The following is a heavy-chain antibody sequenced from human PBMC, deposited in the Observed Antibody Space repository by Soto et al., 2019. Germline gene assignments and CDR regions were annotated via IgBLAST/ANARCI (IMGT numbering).Heavy chain of an antibody. CDR2: ISSSSSTI. J-gene: IGHJ4*02. Sequence: LRLSCAASGFTFSTYSMNWVRQAPGKGLEWVSYISSSSSTIFYTDSVKGRFTVSRDNAKNSLYLQMNSLRAEDTAVYYCAIPTYYYDSSGPPAYWGQGTLVTVSS. V-gene: IGHV3-48*01. CDR1: GFTFSTYS. CDR3: AIPTYYYDSSGPPAY. D-gene: IGHD3-22*01.